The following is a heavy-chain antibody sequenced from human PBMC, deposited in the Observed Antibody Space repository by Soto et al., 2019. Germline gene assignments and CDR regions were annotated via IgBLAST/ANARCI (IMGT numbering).Heavy chain of an antibody. V-gene: IGHV6-1*01. CDR1: GDSVSSNSAA. D-gene: IGHD3-22*01. CDR2: TYYRSKWYN. J-gene: IGHJ3*02. Sequence: SQTLSLTCAISGDSVSSNSAAWNWIRQSPSRGLEWLGRTYYRSKWYNDYAVSVKSRITINPDTSKNQFSLQLNSVTPEDTAVYYCARDRYYDSSGYYHHDAFDIWGQGTMVTVSS. CDR3: ARDRYYDSSGYYHHDAFDI.